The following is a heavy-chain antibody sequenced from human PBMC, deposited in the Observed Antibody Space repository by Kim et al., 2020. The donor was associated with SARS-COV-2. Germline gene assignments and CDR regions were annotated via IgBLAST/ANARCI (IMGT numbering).Heavy chain of an antibody. J-gene: IGHJ4*02. Sequence: SETLSLTYSISGGSISSGSYYWGWIRQPPGKGLEWIGSVYYTGTTSFNPSLKSRVTMSVDTSKNQFSLWLSSVTAADTAMYYCARQYASSGYYYSGVLNYFDHWGQGTLVTVSS. CDR2: VYYTGTT. D-gene: IGHD3-22*01. V-gene: IGHV4-39*01. CDR1: GGSISSGSYY. CDR3: ARQYASSGYYYSGVLNYFDH.